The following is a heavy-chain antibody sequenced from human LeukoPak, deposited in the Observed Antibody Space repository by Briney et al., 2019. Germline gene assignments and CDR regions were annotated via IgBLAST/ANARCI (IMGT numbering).Heavy chain of an antibody. CDR1: GFTFSSYW. J-gene: IGHJ3*02. CDR3: ARVEGKQLEYAFDI. CDR2: INTDGSST. D-gene: IGHD6-6*01. Sequence: GGSLRLSCAASGFTFSSYWMHWVRQAPGKGLVWVSRINTDGSSTSYADSVKGRFTISRDNAKNTLYLQMNSLRAEDTAVYYCARVEGKQLEYAFDIWGQGTMVTVSS. V-gene: IGHV3-74*01.